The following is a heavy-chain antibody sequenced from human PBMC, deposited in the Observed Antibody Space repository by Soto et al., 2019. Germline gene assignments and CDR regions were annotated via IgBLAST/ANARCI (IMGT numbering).Heavy chain of an antibody. CDR1: GYTFTSYA. CDR3: ARVTYYYDSSGYQGDWFDP. CDR2: INAGNGNT. V-gene: IGHV1-3*01. Sequence: ASVKVSCKASGYTFTSYAMHWVRQAPGQRLEWMGWINAGNGNTKYSQKFQGRVTITRDTSASTAYMGLSSLRSEDTAVYYCARVTYYYDSSGYQGDWFDPWGQGTLVTVSS. J-gene: IGHJ5*02. D-gene: IGHD3-22*01.